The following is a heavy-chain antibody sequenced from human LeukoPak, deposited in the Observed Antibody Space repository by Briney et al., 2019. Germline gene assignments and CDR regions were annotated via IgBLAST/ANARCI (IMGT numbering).Heavy chain of an antibody. D-gene: IGHD5/OR15-5a*01. V-gene: IGHV3-43*02. J-gene: IGHJ4*02. CDR1: GFTFHNYA. CDR3: ARDHVYGGADY. Sequence: GGSLRLSCAASGFTFHNYAIHWVRQAPGKGLEWVSLTSGDGITTYLADSVKGRFTISRDNSKSSLFLQMNSLRTEDTALYYCARDHVYGGADYWGQGTLVTVS. CDR2: TSGDGITT.